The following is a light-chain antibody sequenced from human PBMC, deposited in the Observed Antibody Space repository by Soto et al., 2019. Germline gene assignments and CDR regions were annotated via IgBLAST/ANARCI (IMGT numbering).Light chain of an antibody. J-gene: IGKJ4*01. CDR1: QSVGRNY. Sequence: ESVLTQSPGTLSLSPGERATLSCRASQSVGRNYIAWFQQKPGQAPRLLMHTASVRATGIPDRFSGSGSGTDFTLTISRLEPEDFAVFYCQQYAASPLTFGGGTKVEI. CDR2: TAS. CDR3: QQYAASPLT. V-gene: IGKV3-20*01.